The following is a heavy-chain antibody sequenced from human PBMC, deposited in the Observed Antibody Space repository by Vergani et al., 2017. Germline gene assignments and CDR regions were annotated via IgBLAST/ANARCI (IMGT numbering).Heavy chain of an antibody. CDR2: IRYDGSNK. Sequence: QVQLVESGGGVVQPGGSLRLSCAASGFTFSSYGMHWVRQAPGKGLEWVAFIRYDGSNKYYADSVKGRFTISRDNSKNTLYRQMNSLRAEDTAVYYCAKDRTSVPQFDPWGQGTLVTVSS. CDR1: GFTFSSYG. CDR3: AKDRTSVPQFDP. V-gene: IGHV3-30*02. J-gene: IGHJ5*02.